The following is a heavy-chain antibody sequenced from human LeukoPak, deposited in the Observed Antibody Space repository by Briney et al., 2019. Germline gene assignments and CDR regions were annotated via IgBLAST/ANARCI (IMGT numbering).Heavy chain of an antibody. CDR2: IYYSGST. J-gene: IGHJ6*02. V-gene: IGHV4-59*01. Sequence: PSETLSLTCTVSGGSISSCYWSWIRQPPGKGLEWIGYIYYSGSTNYNPSLKSRVTISVDTSKNQFSLKLSSVTAADTAVYYCARGATYCSSTSCPPPHYYYGMDVWGQGTTVTVSS. CDR3: ARGATYCSSTSCPPPHYYYGMDV. CDR1: GGSISSCY. D-gene: IGHD2-2*01.